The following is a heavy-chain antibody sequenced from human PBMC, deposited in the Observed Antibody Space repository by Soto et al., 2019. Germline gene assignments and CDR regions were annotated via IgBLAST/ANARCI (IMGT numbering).Heavy chain of an antibody. V-gene: IGHV3-30*04. J-gene: IGHJ6*02. Sequence: GGSLRLSCAASGFTFSSYAMHWVRQAPGKGLEWEAVISYDGSNKYYADSVKGRFTISRDNSKNTLYLQMNSLRAEDTAVYYCAKGSSSRYCSGGSCYYYYGMDVWGQGTTVTVSS. D-gene: IGHD2-15*01. CDR1: GFTFSSYA. CDR3: AKGSSSRYCSGGSCYYYYGMDV. CDR2: ISYDGSNK.